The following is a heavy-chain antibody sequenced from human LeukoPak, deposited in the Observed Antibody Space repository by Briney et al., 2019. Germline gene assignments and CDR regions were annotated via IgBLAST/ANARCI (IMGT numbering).Heavy chain of an antibody. V-gene: IGHV4-30-4*08. CDR3: AREGTHDAFDI. D-gene: IGHD1-14*01. J-gene: IGHJ3*02. CDR2: IYYGGST. Sequence: TASETLSLTCTVSGGSISSGDYYWSWIRQPPGKGLEWIGYIYYGGSTYYNPSLKSRVTISVDTSKNQFSLKLSSVTAADTAVYYCAREGTHDAFDIWGQGTMVTVSS. CDR1: GGSISSGDYY.